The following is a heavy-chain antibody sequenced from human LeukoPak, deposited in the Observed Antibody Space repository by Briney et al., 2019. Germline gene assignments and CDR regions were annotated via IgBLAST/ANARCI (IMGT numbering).Heavy chain of an antibody. V-gene: IGHV3-7*03. CDR3: ARDAAGEDY. CDR1: GFTFSGYW. J-gene: IGHJ4*02. CDR2: INQNGGEK. Sequence: GGSLRLSCADSGFTFSGYWMNWVRQAPGKGLEWVANINQNGGEKYYVDSVKGRFTISRDNGKNSLYLQMNSLRAEDTAVYYCARDAAGEDYWGQGTLVTVSS. D-gene: IGHD6-13*01.